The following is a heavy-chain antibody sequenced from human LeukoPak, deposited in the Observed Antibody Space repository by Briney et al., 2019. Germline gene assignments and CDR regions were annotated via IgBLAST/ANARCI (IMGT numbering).Heavy chain of an antibody. Sequence: SETLSLTCTVSGGSVSSGSYYWSWIRQPPGKGLEWIGYIYYSGSTNYNPSLKSRVTISVDTSKNQFSLKLSSVTAADTAVYCCARGASSSWSWFDPWGQGTLVTVSS. CDR3: ARGASSSWSWFDP. J-gene: IGHJ5*02. V-gene: IGHV4-61*01. D-gene: IGHD6-13*01. CDR1: GGSVSSGSYY. CDR2: IYYSGST.